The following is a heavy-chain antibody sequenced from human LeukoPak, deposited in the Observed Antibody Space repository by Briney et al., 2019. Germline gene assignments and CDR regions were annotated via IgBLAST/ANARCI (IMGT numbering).Heavy chain of an antibody. V-gene: IGHV3-74*01. J-gene: IGHJ6*02. CDR1: GFTFNNYW. CDR2: INNDGSSA. D-gene: IGHD1-14*01. CDR3: ARRGTGHGMDV. Sequence: GGSLRLSCAASGFTFNNYWIRWVRQVPGKGLVWVSRINNDGSSASYVDSVKGRFTISRDNAKNTLFLQMNSLRAEDTAVYYCARRGTGHGMDVWGQGTTVIVSS.